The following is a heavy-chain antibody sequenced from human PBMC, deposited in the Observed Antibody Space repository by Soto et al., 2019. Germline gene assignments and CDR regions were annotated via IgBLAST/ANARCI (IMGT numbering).Heavy chain of an antibody. V-gene: IGHV3-23*01. Sequence: LRLSCAASGFTFSNYAMNWIRQAPGKGLEWLSSISANGRNAYYADSVKGRFTISRDRSKNTLYLQLDSLRVEDTAIYFCAKDGGVVVPAAIDYYYYGMDVWGQGTTVTVSS. D-gene: IGHD2-2*02. CDR2: ISANGRNA. J-gene: IGHJ6*02. CDR3: AKDGGVVVPAAIDYYYYGMDV. CDR1: GFTFSNYA.